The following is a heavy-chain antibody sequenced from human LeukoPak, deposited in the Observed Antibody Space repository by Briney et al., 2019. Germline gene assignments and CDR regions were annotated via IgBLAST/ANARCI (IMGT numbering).Heavy chain of an antibody. CDR3: STKKKFGMVTQYYYYYYMDV. J-gene: IGHJ6*03. D-gene: IGHD3-3*01. CDR1: GGTFSSYA. Sequence: SSVKVSCQASGGTFSSYAISWVRQAPGQGLEWMGGIIPIFGTANYAQKFQGRVTITTDESTSTAYMELSSLGSEDTAAYYCSTKKKFGMVTQYYYYYYMDVCGKGTTVTVSS. CDR2: IIPIFGTA. V-gene: IGHV1-69*05.